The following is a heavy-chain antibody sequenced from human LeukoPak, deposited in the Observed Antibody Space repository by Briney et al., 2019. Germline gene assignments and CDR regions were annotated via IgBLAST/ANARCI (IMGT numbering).Heavy chain of an antibody. CDR2: INSSGRTI. CDR1: GFIFSSYE. V-gene: IGHV3-48*03. J-gene: IGHJ4*02. D-gene: IGHD3-22*01. CDR3: ARVLHKRNYDSTTYYGY. Sequence: GGSLRLSCAASGFIFSSYEFHWVRQAPGKGLEWASYINSSGRTILYADSVKGRFTLSRDNAKNSLDLQMNSLRAEDTAIYYCARVLHKRNYDSTTYYGYWGRGTLVTVSS.